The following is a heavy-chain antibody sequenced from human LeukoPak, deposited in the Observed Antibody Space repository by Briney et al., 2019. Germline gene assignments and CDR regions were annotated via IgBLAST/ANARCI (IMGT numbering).Heavy chain of an antibody. D-gene: IGHD3-3*01. CDR3: ARGSYYDFWSGYHYYYYYMDV. V-gene: IGHV1-2*02. J-gene: IGHJ6*03. Sequence: ASVKVSCKASGYTFTGYYMHWVRQAPGQGLEWMGWINPNSGDTNYAQKFQGRVTMTRDMSTSTVYMELSSLRSEDTAVYYCARGSYYDFWSGYHYYYYYMDVWGKGTTVTVSS. CDR1: GYTFTGYY. CDR2: INPNSGDT.